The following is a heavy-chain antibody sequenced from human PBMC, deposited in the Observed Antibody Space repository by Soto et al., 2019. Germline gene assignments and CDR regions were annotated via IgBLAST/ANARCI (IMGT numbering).Heavy chain of an antibody. CDR1: GGAFSRYS. CDR3: AREDRDRETGLVPAAIDGMDV. Sequence: QVQLVQSGAEVKKPGSSVKVSCKASGGAFSRYSITWVRQAPGHGLEWIGRIIPIFGIASYAQKFQGRVTMTGDESTSTACMELSSLRSDEPAVYYCAREDRDRETGLVPAAIDGMDVWGQGTTVTVSS. CDR2: IIPIFGIA. V-gene: IGHV1-69*08. D-gene: IGHD2-2*01. J-gene: IGHJ6*02.